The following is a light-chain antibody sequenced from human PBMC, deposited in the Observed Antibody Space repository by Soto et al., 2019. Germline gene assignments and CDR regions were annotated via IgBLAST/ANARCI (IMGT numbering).Light chain of an antibody. CDR3: LQHGSYPLT. Sequence: RDNLGWYQQKPGKAPKHLIYAASTLQSGVPSRFSGSGSGTEFTLTISSLQPEDSATYYCLQHGSYPLTLGPGTKVDIK. CDR1: RDN. J-gene: IGKJ3*01. CDR2: AAS. V-gene: IGKV1-17*01.